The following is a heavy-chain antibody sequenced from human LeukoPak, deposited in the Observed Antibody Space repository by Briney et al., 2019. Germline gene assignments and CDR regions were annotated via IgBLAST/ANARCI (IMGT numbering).Heavy chain of an antibody. CDR3: ARDLYSSGWGYFDY. D-gene: IGHD6-19*01. V-gene: IGHV4-38-2*02. CDR1: GYSISSGYY. Sequence: PSETLSLTCTISGYSISSGYYWGWIRQPPGKGLEWIGSIYHSGSTYYNLSLKSRVTISLDTSENQFSLKLSSVTAADTAVYYCARDLYSSGWGYFDYWGQGTLVTVSS. J-gene: IGHJ4*02. CDR2: IYHSGST.